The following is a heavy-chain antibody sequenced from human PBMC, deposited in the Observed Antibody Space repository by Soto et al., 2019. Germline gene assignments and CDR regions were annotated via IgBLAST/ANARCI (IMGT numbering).Heavy chain of an antibody. J-gene: IGHJ4*03. V-gene: IGHV4-38-2*02. Sequence: SETLSLTCTVSGDSISSGSYWGWIRQPPGEGPEWIASIYHGVTTFYNPSLKSRISISVDTSKNQFSLRLTSVTAADTATYYCARVHVMVVAGSTFDYWGQGTLVTV. D-gene: IGHD6-19*01. CDR2: IYHGVTT. CDR1: GDSISSGSY. CDR3: ARVHVMVVAGSTFDY.